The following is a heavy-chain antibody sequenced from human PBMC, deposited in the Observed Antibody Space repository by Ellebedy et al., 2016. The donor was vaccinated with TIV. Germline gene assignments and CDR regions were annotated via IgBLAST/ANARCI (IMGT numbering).Heavy chain of an antibody. J-gene: IGHJ5*02. CDR3: ARAVRGAFMFDP. CDR1: GGSISGGGHY. Sequence: SETLSLTXSVSGGSISGGGHYWNWIRQYSGKGLEWIGYIYNTANTDYSPSLKSRVTISLDTSKNQLSLNLTSVTSADTAVYYCARAVRGAFMFDPWGQGALVTVSS. V-gene: IGHV4-31*03. CDR2: IYNTANT. D-gene: IGHD3-10*01.